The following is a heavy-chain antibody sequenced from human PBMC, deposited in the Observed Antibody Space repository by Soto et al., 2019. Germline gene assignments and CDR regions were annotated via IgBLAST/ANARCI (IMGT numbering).Heavy chain of an antibody. CDR3: AKGSSSSRSGWFDP. Sequence: EVQLLESGGGLVQPGGSLRLSCAASGFAFSTYAMSWVRQAPGKGLEWVSVISASGGGTYYADSVKGRFTISRDNSKDTLYLQINSLSAGDTAVYYCAKGSSSSRSGWFDPWGQGTLVTVSS. CDR1: GFAFSTYA. CDR2: ISASGGGT. V-gene: IGHV3-23*01. J-gene: IGHJ5*02. D-gene: IGHD6-6*01.